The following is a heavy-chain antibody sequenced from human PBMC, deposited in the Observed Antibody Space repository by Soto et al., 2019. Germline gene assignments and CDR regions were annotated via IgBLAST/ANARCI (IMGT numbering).Heavy chain of an antibody. CDR2: ISAYNGNT. V-gene: IGHV1-18*01. Sequence: QVQLVQSGAEVKKPGASVKVSCKASGYTFTSYGISWVRQAPGQGLEWMGWISAYNGNTKYAQKFQARVTMTTDTSTSTAYMEVRSLRSDDTTVYYCARDAAAGLNDYWGQGTLVTVSS. CDR1: GYTFTSYG. D-gene: IGHD6-13*01. CDR3: ARDAAAGLNDY. J-gene: IGHJ4*02.